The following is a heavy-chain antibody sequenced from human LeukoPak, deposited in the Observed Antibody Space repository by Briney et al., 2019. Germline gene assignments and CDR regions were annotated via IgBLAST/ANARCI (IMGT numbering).Heavy chain of an antibody. CDR2: INHSGST. D-gene: IGHD4-11*01. CDR1: GGSFSGYY. V-gene: IGHV4-34*01. J-gene: IGHJ4*02. Sequence: PSETLSLTCAVYGGSFSGYYWSWIRQPPGKGLEWIGEINHSGSTNYNPSLKSRVTISVDTSKNQFSLKLSSVTAADTAVYYCARARYSNYPRRGYFDYWGQGTLVTVSS. CDR3: ARARYSNYPRRGYFDY.